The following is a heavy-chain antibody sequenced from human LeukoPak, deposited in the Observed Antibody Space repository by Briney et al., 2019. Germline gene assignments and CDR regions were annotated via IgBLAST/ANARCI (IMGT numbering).Heavy chain of an antibody. J-gene: IGHJ4*02. CDR3: ARDSSRPEMALI. CDR2: ISSSSSYI. V-gene: IGHV3-21*01. CDR1: GFTFSSYS. D-gene: IGHD5-24*01. Sequence: GGSLRLSCAASGFTFSSYSMNWVRQAPGKGLEWVSSISSSSSYIYYADSVKGRFTISRDNAKNSLYLQMNSLRAEDTAVYYCARDSSRPEMALIWGQGTLVTVSS.